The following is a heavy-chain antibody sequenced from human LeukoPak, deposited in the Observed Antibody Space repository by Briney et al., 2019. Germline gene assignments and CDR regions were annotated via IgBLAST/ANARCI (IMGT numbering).Heavy chain of an antibody. CDR2: IKQDGSEK. J-gene: IGHJ4*02. Sequence: GRSLRLSCAASGFTFSSYWMSWVRQAPGKGLEWVPNIKQDGSEKYYVDSVKGRFTISRDNAKNSLYLQMNSLRAEDTAVYYCARGRAESDYFDYWGQGTLVTVSS. D-gene: IGHD3-3*01. CDR3: ARGRAESDYFDY. CDR1: GFTFSSYW. V-gene: IGHV3-7*03.